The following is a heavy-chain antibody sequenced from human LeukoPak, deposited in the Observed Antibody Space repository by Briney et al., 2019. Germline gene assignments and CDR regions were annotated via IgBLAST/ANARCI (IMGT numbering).Heavy chain of an antibody. CDR2: ISYDGSNK. D-gene: IGHD5-18*01. V-gene: IGHV3-30-3*01. CDR1: GFTFSSYA. J-gene: IGHJ4*02. CDR3: AMALVDTAMVPID. Sequence: GRSLRLSCAASGFTFSSYAMHWVRQAPGKGLEWVAVISYDGSNKYYADSVKGRFTISRDNSKNTLYLQMNSLRAEDTAVYYCAMALVDTAMVPIDWGQGTLVTVSS.